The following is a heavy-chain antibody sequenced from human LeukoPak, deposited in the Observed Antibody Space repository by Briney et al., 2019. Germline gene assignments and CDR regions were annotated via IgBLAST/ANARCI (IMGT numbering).Heavy chain of an antibody. V-gene: IGHV3-13*04. D-gene: IGHD3-22*01. CDR3: ARGLYYYDSSGYYGDTFDI. Sequence: GGSLRLSCAASGFTFSSYDMHWVCQPTGKGLEWVSGIGTTGDTYYPGSVKGRFTISRENAKNALYLQMNSLRAGDTAVYYCARGLYYYDSSGYYGDTFDIWGQGTMVIVSS. CDR2: IGTTGDT. J-gene: IGHJ3*02. CDR1: GFTFSSYD.